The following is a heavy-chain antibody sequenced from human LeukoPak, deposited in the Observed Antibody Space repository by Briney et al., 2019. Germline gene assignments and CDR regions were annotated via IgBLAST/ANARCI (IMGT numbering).Heavy chain of an antibody. Sequence: PGGSLRLSCAASGFTFNDYAMHWVRQVPGKGLEWVSGISWDGATTDYADSVKGRFTTSRDNAKNSLYLQMDSLKPEDTALYYCAKDSTGGSYAEYFENWGQGTLVIVSS. CDR2: ISWDGATT. J-gene: IGHJ1*01. CDR3: AKDSTGGSYAEYFEN. CDR1: GFTFNDYA. V-gene: IGHV3-9*01. D-gene: IGHD1-26*01.